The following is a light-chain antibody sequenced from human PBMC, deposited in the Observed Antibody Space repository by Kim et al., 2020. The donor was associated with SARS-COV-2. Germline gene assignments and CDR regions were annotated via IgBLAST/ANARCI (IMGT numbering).Light chain of an antibody. Sequence: SYELTQPLSVSVALGQTAKITCGGNNIGHKYVHWYQQKPGQAPVLVMYKDSSRPSGIPERFSGSNSGNTATLTISRAQAGDEAEYYCQVWDSSTVVFGRGTQLTVL. V-gene: IGLV3-9*01. CDR2: KDS. CDR3: QVWDSSTVV. CDR1: NIGHKY. J-gene: IGLJ3*02.